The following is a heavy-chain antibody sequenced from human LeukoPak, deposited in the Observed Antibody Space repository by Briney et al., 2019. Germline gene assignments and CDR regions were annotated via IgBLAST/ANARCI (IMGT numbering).Heavy chain of an antibody. J-gene: IGHJ6*02. Sequence: SETLSLTCTVSGGPFSHNYWTWIRQPPAQGRERVGEINKSGSTNYDPSIKSRVTISVDAYKKHFSLNLTSVTAADTAVYYCASRIGRYLYYFGMDVWGQGTTVTVSS. CDR3: ASRIGRYLYYFGMDV. V-gene: IGHV4-34*01. D-gene: IGHD1-26*01. CDR1: GGPFSHNY. CDR2: INKSGST.